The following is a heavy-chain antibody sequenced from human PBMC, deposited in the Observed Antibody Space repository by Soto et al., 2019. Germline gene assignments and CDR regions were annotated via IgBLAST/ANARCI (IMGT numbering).Heavy chain of an antibody. CDR1: GGTFSSFP. D-gene: IGHD6-19*01. Sequence: QVQLEQSGAEVKKPGASVKVSCKASGGTFSSFPISWVRQGPGQVLEWVGGVMPIFGTTKYAPNFRDRVTIYTDEYTRTANMESSTLRFEDTDVYSCAMIQYSSGSDYWGQGTLVTVFS. J-gene: IGHJ4*02. CDR2: VMPIFGTT. CDR3: AMIQYSSGSDY. V-gene: IGHV1-69*01.